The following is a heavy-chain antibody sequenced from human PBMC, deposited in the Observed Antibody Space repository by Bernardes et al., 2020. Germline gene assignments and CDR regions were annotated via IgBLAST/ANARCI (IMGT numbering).Heavy chain of an antibody. J-gene: IGHJ3*02. CDR1: GFTFTSSA. V-gene: IGHV1-58*01. CDR3: AAVVGARGRDAFDI. D-gene: IGHD1-26*01. Sequence: SVKVSCKASGFTFTSSAVQWVRQARGQRLEWIGWIVVGSGNTNYAQKFQERVTITRDMSTSTAYMELSSLRSEDTAVYYCAAVVGARGRDAFDIWGQGTMVTVSS. CDR2: IVVGSGNT.